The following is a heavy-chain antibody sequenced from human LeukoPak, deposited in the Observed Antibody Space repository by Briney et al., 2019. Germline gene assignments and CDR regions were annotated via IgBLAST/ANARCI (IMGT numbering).Heavy chain of an antibody. CDR1: GGTFSSYA. Sequence: SVKVSCKASGGTFSSYAISWVRQAPGQGLEWMGRFIPILGIANYAQKFQGRVTITADKSTSTAYMELSSLRSEDTAVYYCARGVDGGNSDWFDPWGQGTLVTVSS. CDR3: ARGVDGGNSDWFDP. V-gene: IGHV1-69*04. D-gene: IGHD4-23*01. J-gene: IGHJ5*02. CDR2: FIPILGIA.